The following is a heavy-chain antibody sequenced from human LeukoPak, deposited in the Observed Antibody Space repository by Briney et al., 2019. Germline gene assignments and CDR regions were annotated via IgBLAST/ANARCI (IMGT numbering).Heavy chain of an antibody. J-gene: IGHJ4*02. V-gene: IGHV1-8*01. CDR1: GYTFTNYD. CDR2: MNPNSGNI. Sequence: ASVKVSCKASGYTFTNYDINWVRQATGQGLEWMGWMNPNSGNIGYAQKFQGRVTMTRNTSISTAYMELSSLRSEDTAVYYCARHTTVTTCLDYWGQGTLVTVSS. D-gene: IGHD4-17*01. CDR3: ARHTTVTTCLDY.